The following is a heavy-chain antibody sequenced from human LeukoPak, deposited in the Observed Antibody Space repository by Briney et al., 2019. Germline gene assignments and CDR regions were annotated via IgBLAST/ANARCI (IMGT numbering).Heavy chain of an antibody. V-gene: IGHV3-66*01. CDR3: ARPRGAIFGVHLDV. CDR2: IYSGGST. Sequence: GGSLRLSCAASGFTVSSNYMSWVRQAPGKGLEWVSVIYSGGSTYYADSVKGRFTISRDSSKNTLYLQMNSLRAEDTAVYYCARPRGAIFGVHLDVWGQGTTVTVSS. D-gene: IGHD3-3*01. J-gene: IGHJ6*02. CDR1: GFTVSSNY.